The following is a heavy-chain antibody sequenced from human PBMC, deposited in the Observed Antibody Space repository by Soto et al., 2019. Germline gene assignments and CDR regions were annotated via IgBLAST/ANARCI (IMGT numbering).Heavy chain of an antibody. J-gene: IGHJ5*02. Sequence: SETLSLTCTVSGGSISHYDWSWIRQSPGKGLEWIGYAYYSGSTDYNPSLKSRVTMSVDTSKNQVSLKLNSVTTADTAVYYCARDRSTYGGGGTGEVKENWFDPWGPGTLVTVS. CDR3: ARDRSTYGGGGTGEVKENWFDP. V-gene: IGHV4-59*01. CDR2: AYYSGST. CDR1: GGSISHYD. D-gene: IGHD2-8*01.